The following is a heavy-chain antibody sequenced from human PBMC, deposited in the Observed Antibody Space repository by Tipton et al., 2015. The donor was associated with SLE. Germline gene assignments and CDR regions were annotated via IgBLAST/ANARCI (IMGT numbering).Heavy chain of an antibody. CDR1: GFTFSTYA. CDR2: IYSGGST. Sequence: SLRLSCAASGFTFSTYAMSWVHQAPGKGLEWVSLIYSGGSTYYADSVKGRFTISRDNSKNTLYLQMNSLRAEDTAVYYCANGYSSSWYNFDYWGQGTLVTVSS. D-gene: IGHD6-13*01. V-gene: IGHV3-23*03. CDR3: ANGYSSSWYNFDY. J-gene: IGHJ4*02.